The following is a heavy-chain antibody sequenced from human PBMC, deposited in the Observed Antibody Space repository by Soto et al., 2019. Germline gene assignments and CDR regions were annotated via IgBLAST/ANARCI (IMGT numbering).Heavy chain of an antibody. D-gene: IGHD2-15*01. Sequence: ASVKVSCKASGYTFTGYYMHWVRQAPGQGLEWMGWINPKSGGTNYAQKFQGWVTMTWDTSISTAYMELSRLRSDDTAVYYCARGPDIVVVVAATHFDYWGQGTLVTVSS. J-gene: IGHJ4*02. CDR2: INPKSGGT. V-gene: IGHV1-2*04. CDR3: ARGPDIVVVVAATHFDY. CDR1: GYTFTGYY.